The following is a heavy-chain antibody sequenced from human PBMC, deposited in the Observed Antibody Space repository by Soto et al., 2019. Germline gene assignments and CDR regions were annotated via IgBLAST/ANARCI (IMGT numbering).Heavy chain of an antibody. V-gene: IGHV3-23*01. J-gene: IGHJ4*02. Sequence: VGSLRLSCAASGFTFSSYAMSWVRQAPGKGLEWVSAISGSGGSTYYADPVKGRFTISRDNARNSLYLQMNSLRDEDTAVYYCTREGSWGRGTQVTVSS. CDR2: ISGSGGST. CDR3: TREGS. CDR1: GFTFSSYA.